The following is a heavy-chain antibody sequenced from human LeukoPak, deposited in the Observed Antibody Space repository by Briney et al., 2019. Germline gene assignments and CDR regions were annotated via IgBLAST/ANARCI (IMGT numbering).Heavy chain of an antibody. CDR2: INHSGST. Sequence: PSETLSLTCAVYGGSFSGYYWSWIRQPPGKGLEWIGEINHSGSTNYNPSLKSRVTISVYTSKNQFSLKLSSVTAADTAVYYCARAGSDEEDYFDYWGQGTLVTVSS. V-gene: IGHV4-34*01. CDR1: GGSFSGYY. CDR3: ARAGSDEEDYFDY. J-gene: IGHJ4*02. D-gene: IGHD2-21*02.